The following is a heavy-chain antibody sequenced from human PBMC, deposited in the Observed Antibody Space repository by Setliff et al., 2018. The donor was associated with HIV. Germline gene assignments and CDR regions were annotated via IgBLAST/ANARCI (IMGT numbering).Heavy chain of an antibody. D-gene: IGHD2-21*02. J-gene: IGHJ4*02. CDR3: ARGGDWTLDY. V-gene: IGHV4-34*01. Sequence: TSETLSLTCAVYGGSFSNHYWTWIRQPPGKGLEWIGEINPSESTHYNPSLKSRVTISVDTSKNQFSLILTSVTAADTAVYYCARGGDWTLDYWGRGSLVTVSS. CDR2: INPSEST. CDR1: GGSFSNHY.